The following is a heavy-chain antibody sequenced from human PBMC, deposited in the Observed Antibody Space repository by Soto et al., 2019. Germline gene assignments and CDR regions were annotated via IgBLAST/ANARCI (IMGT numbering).Heavy chain of an antibody. D-gene: IGHD3-10*01. CDR1: GGSISTSSYF. CDR3: ARHRWGSGSYSGLLDF. J-gene: IGHJ4*02. Sequence: NPSETLSLTCSVSGGSISTSSYFWGWIRQPPGKGLEWVGAVHYSGSANYRSSLQSRVTLSVDTSQNQFSLRLRSVTAADTAVYYCARHRWGSGSYSGLLDFWGQGALVTVSS. V-gene: IGHV4-39*01. CDR2: VHYSGSA.